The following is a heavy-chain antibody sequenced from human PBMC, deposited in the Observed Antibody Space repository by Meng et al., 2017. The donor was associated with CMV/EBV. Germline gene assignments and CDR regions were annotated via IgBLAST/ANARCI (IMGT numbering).Heavy chain of an antibody. CDR1: GFTFSDYY. D-gene: IGHD3/OR15-3a*01. J-gene: IGHJ4*02. CDR2: ISSSSSYT. CDR3: ARDRTGYPFDY. V-gene: IGHV3-11*05. Sequence: QVNLVESGGGLVKPGGSLVLSCAASGFTFSDYYMSWIRQAPGKGLEWVSYISSSSSYTNYADSVKGRFTISRDNAKNSLYLQMNSLRAEDTAVYYCARDRTGYPFDYWGQGTLVTVSS.